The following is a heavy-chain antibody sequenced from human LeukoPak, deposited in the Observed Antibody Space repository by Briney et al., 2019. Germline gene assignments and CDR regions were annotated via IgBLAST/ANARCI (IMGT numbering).Heavy chain of an antibody. CDR2: IIPILGIA. CDR1: GGTSSSYA. CDR3: ARDPSGVAYYYYGMDV. Sequence: SVKVSCKASGGTSSSYAISWVRQAPGQGLEWMGRIIPILGIANYAQKFQGRVTITADKSTSTAYMELSSLRSEDTAVYYCARDPSGVAYYYYGMDVWGQGTTVTVSS. J-gene: IGHJ6*02. V-gene: IGHV1-69*04. D-gene: IGHD3-10*01.